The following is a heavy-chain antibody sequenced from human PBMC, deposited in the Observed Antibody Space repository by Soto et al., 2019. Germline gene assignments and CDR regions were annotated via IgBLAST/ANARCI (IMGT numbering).Heavy chain of an antibody. Sequence: DTLSLTCTVSGDSIISSDFYWGWVRQPPGKGLEWIGSIFYLGSSYYNPSLKSRVTMSVDTSKNQFSLRLRSVTAADTALYFCARHSLALRKNNWFDPWGQGIMVTVSS. V-gene: IGHV4-39*01. CDR2: IFYLGSS. CDR1: GDSIISSDFY. D-gene: IGHD3-3*02. J-gene: IGHJ5*02. CDR3: ARHSLALRKNNWFDP.